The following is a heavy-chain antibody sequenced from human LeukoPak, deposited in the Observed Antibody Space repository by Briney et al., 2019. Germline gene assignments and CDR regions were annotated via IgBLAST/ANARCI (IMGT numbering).Heavy chain of an antibody. V-gene: IGHV1-69*05. J-gene: IGHJ3*02. D-gene: IGHD2/OR15-2a*01. CDR1: GGTFSSYA. CDR2: IIPIFGTA. Sequence: ASVKVSCKASGGTFSSYAISWVRQAPGQGLEWMGGIIPIFGTANYAQKFQGRVTITTDESTSTAYMELSSLRSEDTAVYYCARGPRRGWGSSFLDAFDIWGQGTMVTVSS. CDR3: ARGPRRGWGSSFLDAFDI.